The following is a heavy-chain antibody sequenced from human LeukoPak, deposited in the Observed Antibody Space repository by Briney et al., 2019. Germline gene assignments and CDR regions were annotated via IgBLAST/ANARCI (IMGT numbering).Heavy chain of an antibody. J-gene: IGHJ4*02. CDR2: IYTDGST. CDR1: GASVNDNY. D-gene: IGHD2-15*01. CDR3: TIGSSSGSLAY. Sequence: PSETLSLTCTVSGASVNDNYWSWSRQPAGKTLEWFGRIYTDGSTNYNPSLKSRVAISVDTSTNQFSLFLRSVTAADTAIYYCTIGSSSGSLAYWGQGTLVTVSS. V-gene: IGHV4-4*07.